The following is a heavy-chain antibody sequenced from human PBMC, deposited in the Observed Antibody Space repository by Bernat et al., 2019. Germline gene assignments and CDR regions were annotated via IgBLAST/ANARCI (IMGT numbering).Heavy chain of an antibody. CDR3: ARLQWYYYDSSGYDAFDI. J-gene: IGHJ3*02. CDR1: GGSISSSSYY. Sequence: QLQLQESGPGLVKPSETLSLTCTVSGGSISSSSYYWGWIRQPPGKGLEWIGSIYYSGSTYYNPSLKSRVTISVDTSKNQFSLKLGSVTAADTAVYYCARLQWYYYDSSGYDAFDIWGQGTMVTVSS. CDR2: IYYSGST. D-gene: IGHD3-22*01. V-gene: IGHV4-39*01.